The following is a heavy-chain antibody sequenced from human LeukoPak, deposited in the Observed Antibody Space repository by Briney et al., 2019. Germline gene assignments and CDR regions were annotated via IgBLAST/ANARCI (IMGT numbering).Heavy chain of an antibody. J-gene: IGHJ4*02. CDR3: AKQSSSTWFLDS. CDR2: MSGGGGTT. CDR1: GFSFNNYW. Sequence: QPGGSLRLSCAASGFSFNNYWMNWVRQAPGKGLEWVSAMSGGGGTTYYADSLKGRLTISRDNSRNTLYLLLNTLRVEDTAVYYCAKQSSSTWFLDSWGQGTLVTVSS. D-gene: IGHD6-13*01. V-gene: IGHV3-23*01.